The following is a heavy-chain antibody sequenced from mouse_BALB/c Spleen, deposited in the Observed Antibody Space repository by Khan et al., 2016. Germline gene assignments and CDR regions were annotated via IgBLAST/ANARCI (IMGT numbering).Heavy chain of an antibody. CDR1: GFTFSSYA. Sequence: EVQLQESGGGLVKPGGSLKLSCAASGFTFSSYAMSWVRQSPEKRLEWVAEISSGGSYTYYLDTVTGRFTISRDNAKNTLYLEMSSLRSEDTAMYYCARMGREEWDYWGQGTTLTVSS. D-gene: IGHD4-1*01. CDR3: ARMGREEWDY. J-gene: IGHJ2*01. CDR2: ISSGGSYT. V-gene: IGHV5-9-4*01.